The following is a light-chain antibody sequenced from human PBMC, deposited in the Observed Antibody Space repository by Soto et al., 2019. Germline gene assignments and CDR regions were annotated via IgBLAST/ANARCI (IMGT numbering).Light chain of an antibody. CDR2: GAS. V-gene: IGKV3-20*01. CDR3: QQYSRSPRT. Sequence: EIVLTQSPATLSLSPGERATLSCRASQSVSSYLAWYQQKPGQAPRLLIYGASNRATGIPDRFSGSGSETDFTLTISRLEPEDFAVYYCQQYSRSPRTFGQGTKVEIK. CDR1: QSVSSY. J-gene: IGKJ1*01.